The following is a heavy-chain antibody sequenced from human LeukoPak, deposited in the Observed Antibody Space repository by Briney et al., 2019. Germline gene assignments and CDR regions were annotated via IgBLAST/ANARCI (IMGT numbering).Heavy chain of an antibody. CDR2: ISGSGGGT. Sequence: GSLRLSCAASGFTFSTYAMTWVRQAPGKGLEWVSAISGSGGGTYYADSVKGRFTISRDNSKNTLYLQINSLRAEDTAVYYCAKNGWLLTYFDYWGQGTLVTVSS. V-gene: IGHV3-23*01. CDR1: GFTFSTYA. J-gene: IGHJ4*02. CDR3: AKNGWLLTYFDY. D-gene: IGHD5-12*01.